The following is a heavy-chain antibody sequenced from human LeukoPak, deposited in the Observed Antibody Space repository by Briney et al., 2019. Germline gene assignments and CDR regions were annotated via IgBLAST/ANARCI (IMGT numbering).Heavy chain of an antibody. D-gene: IGHD3-22*01. CDR3: ARAVVNYYDSKGDRPYGAFDI. CDR2: INPSAGAT. CDR1: GYTFTNYY. J-gene: IGHJ3*02. V-gene: IGHV1-46*01. Sequence: ASVNVSCKASGYTFTNYYIHWVRRAPGQGLEWMGIINPSAGATNYAQKFQGRVTMTRDTSTTTVYMELSSLRSEDTAVYYCARAVVNYYDSKGDRPYGAFDIWGHGTMVTVSS.